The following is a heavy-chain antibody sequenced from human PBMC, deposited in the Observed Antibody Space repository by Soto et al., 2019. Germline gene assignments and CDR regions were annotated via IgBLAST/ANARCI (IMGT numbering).Heavy chain of an antibody. CDR1: GFTFSSYG. CDR2: IWYDGSDK. J-gene: IGHJ3*02. Sequence: QVQLVESGGGVVQPGRSLRLSCAASGFTFSSYGMHWVRQAPGKGLEWVAVIWYDGSDKYYADSVKGRFTISRDNSKDTLYVHMNSLRAEDTAVYYCARTFVVGGAFDIWGQGTMVTVSS. D-gene: IGHD2-15*01. CDR3: ARTFVVGGAFDI. V-gene: IGHV3-33*01.